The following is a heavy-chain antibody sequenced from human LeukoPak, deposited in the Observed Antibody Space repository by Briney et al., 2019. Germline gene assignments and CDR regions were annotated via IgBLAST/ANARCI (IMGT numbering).Heavy chain of an antibody. CDR3: ARDMVTMVRGVNQLDY. CDR1: GYTFTGYY. Sequence: ASVKVSCKASGYTFTGYYMHWVRQAPGQGLEWMGRINPNSGGTNYAQKFQGGVTMTRDTSISTAYMELSRLRSDDTAVYYCARDMVTMVRGVNQLDYWGQGTLVTVSS. D-gene: IGHD3-10*01. J-gene: IGHJ4*02. V-gene: IGHV1-2*06. CDR2: INPNSGGT.